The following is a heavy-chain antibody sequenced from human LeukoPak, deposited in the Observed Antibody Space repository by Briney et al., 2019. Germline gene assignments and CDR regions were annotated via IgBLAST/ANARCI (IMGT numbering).Heavy chain of an antibody. D-gene: IGHD6-13*01. Sequence: PSGTLCLTCAVSGVSISTYDWSWIRQPAGKELEWIGRIYTTGSTNYNPASKSRGTMSVDKAKNQFSLKLRSVTAADTAVYYCAGVGSSSWFSFDYWGQGTPVTVCS. CDR2: IYTTGST. CDR1: GVSISTYD. J-gene: IGHJ4*02. CDR3: AGVGSSSWFSFDY. V-gene: IGHV4-4*07.